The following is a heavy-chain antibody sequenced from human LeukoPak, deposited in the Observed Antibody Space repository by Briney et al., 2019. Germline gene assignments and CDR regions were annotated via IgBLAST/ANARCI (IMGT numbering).Heavy chain of an antibody. V-gene: IGHV3-33*01. CDR3: ATLDYGDYAAFDY. D-gene: IGHD4-17*01. Sequence: GGSLRLSCAASGFTFRSYGMHWVRQAPGKGLEWVADIWYDGSNKYYADSVKGRFTISRDNSKNTLYLQMNRLRAEDTAVYYCATLDYGDYAAFDYWGQGTLVTVSS. CDR2: IWYDGSNK. CDR1: GFTFRSYG. J-gene: IGHJ4*02.